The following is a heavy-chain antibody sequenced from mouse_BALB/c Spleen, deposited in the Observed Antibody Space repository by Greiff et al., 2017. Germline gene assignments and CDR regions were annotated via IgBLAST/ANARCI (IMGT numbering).Heavy chain of an antibody. CDR1: GYTFTSYW. CDR2: IAPGSGST. J-gene: IGHJ4*01. V-gene: IGHV1S41*01. Sequence: DLVKPGASVKLSCKASGYTFTSYWINWIKQRPGQGLEWIGRIAPGSGSTYYNEMFKGKATLTVDTSSSTAYIQLSSLSSEDSAVYFCARSGDYDDAMDYWGQGTSVTVSS. D-gene: IGHD2-4*01. CDR3: ARSGDYDDAMDY.